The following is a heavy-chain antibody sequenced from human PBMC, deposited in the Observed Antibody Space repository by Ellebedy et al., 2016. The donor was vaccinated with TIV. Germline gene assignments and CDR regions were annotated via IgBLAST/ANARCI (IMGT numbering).Heavy chain of an antibody. CDR1: GFIFSDYD. V-gene: IGHV3-72*01. Sequence: GGSLRLXXAASGFIFSDYDMDWVRQAPGKGLEWVGRGKKIGGSYTTEYAASVKGRFIISRADSKNSLYLQMNSLTTEDTAVYYCARDYWGSYEYWGQGTLVTVSS. D-gene: IGHD3-16*01. J-gene: IGHJ4*02. CDR3: ARDYWGSYEY. CDR2: GKKIGGSYTT.